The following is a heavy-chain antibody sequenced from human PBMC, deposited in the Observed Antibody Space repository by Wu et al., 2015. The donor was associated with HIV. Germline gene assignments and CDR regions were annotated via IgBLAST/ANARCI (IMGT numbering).Heavy chain of an antibody. V-gene: IGHV1-2*02. J-gene: IGHJ6*02. D-gene: IGHD2-15*01. CDR3: AREPTGVVVAGLVDYGMDV. CDR2: INPNSGGT. CDR1: GYTFTGYY. Sequence: QVQLVQSGAEVKKPGASVKVSCKASGYTFTGYYMHWVRQAPGQGLEWMGWINPNSGGTNYAQKFQGRVTMTRDTSISTAYMELSRLRSDDTAVYYCAREPTGVVVAGLVDYGMDVWGQGTTGHRSP.